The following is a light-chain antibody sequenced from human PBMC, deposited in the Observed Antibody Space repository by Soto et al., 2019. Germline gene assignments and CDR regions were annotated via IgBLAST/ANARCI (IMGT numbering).Light chain of an antibody. J-gene: IGLJ1*01. CDR1: SSDVGGYNY. CDR3: SSYTSSSTLV. V-gene: IGLV2-14*01. Sequence: QSVLTQPASVSGSPGQSITISCTGTSSDVGGYNYVSWYQQHPGKAPKLMIYEVSNRPSGVSNHFSGSKSANTASLTISGLQAEDEADYYCSSYTSSSTLVFGTGTQLTVL. CDR2: EVS.